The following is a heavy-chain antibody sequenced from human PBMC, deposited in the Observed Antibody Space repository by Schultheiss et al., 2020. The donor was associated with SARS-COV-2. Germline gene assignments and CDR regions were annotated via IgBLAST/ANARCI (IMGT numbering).Heavy chain of an antibody. CDR3: ARQMQTKITLIVVVIKNWFDP. CDR1: GFTVSSNY. J-gene: IGHJ5*02. D-gene: IGHD3-22*01. CDR2: ISSSSSYI. V-gene: IGHV3-21*01. Sequence: GESLKISCAASGFTVSSNYMSWVRQAPGKGLEWVSSISSSSSYIYYADSVKGRFTISRDNAKNSLYLQMNSLRAEDTAVYYCARQMQTKITLIVVVIKNWFDPWGQGTLVTVSS.